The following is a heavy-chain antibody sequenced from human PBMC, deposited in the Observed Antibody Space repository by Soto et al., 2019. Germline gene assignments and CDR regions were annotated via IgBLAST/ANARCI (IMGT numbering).Heavy chain of an antibody. CDR2: INPSGGHT. CDR3: ARGGHVVVVTAAFDY. CDR1: GNTFTNYY. Sequence: QVQLMQSGAEVKKPGASVKVSCKASGNTFTNYYIHWVRQAPGQGLEWMGTINPSGGHTTYSQNFLGRVTMTRDTSTSTLYRELTSLTSDDTAVYYWARGGHVVVVTAAFDYWGQGTLVTVSS. V-gene: IGHV1-46*01. J-gene: IGHJ4*02. D-gene: IGHD2-21*02.